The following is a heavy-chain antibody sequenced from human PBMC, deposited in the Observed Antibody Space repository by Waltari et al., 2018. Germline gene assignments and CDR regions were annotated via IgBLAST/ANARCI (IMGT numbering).Heavy chain of an antibody. V-gene: IGHV3-48*04. CDR3: ARGGGYNNY. J-gene: IGHJ4*02. Sequence: EVRLVESGGGWVQPGGPWSFSCQASGFPFSSLTMNWVRQAPGKGLEWVSYITSSSTMYYADSVKGRFTISRDNAKNSLYLQMNSLRAEDTAVYYCARGGGYNNYWGQGTLVTVSS. D-gene: IGHD6-25*01. CDR1: GFPFSSLT. CDR2: ITSSSTM.